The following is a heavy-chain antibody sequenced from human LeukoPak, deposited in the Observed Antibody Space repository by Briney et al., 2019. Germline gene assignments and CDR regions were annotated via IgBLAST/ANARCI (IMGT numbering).Heavy chain of an antibody. Sequence: GESPKISCKGSGYSFTNYWIAWVRQMPGKGLEWMGIIYTGGSDTRYSPSFQGQVTISADKSISTAYLQWNSLKASDTAMYYCARRGYCSGGTCFSNAFDIWGQGTMVTVSS. CDR1: GYSFTNYW. J-gene: IGHJ3*02. D-gene: IGHD2-15*01. V-gene: IGHV5-51*01. CDR3: ARRGYCSGGTCFSNAFDI. CDR2: IYTGGSDT.